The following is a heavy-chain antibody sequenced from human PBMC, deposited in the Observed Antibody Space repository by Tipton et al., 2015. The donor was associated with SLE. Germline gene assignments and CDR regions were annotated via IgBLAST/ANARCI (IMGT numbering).Heavy chain of an antibody. V-gene: IGHV4-39*07. Sequence: TLSLTCTVSGGSISSSSYYWGWIRQPPGKGLEWIGSIYHSGSTYYNPSLKSRVTISVDTSKNQFSLKLSSVTAADTAVYYCARGRRSSGTWGQGTLVTVAS. CDR1: GGSISSSSYY. CDR3: ARGRRSSGT. CDR2: IYHSGST. J-gene: IGHJ5*02. D-gene: IGHD6-25*01.